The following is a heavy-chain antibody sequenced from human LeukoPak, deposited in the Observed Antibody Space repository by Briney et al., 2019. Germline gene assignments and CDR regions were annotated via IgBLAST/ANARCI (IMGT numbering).Heavy chain of an antibody. D-gene: IGHD3-10*01. J-gene: IGHJ4*02. V-gene: IGHV3-9*01. CDR3: AKWAVLLWFGESSSGYYFDY. CDR1: GFTFDDYA. Sequence: GGSLRLSCAASGFTFDDYAMHWVRQAPGKGLVWVSGISWNSGSIGYADSVKGRFTISRDNSKNTLYLQMNSLRAEDTAVYYCAKWAVLLWFGESSSGYYFDYWGQGALVTVSS. CDR2: ISWNSGSI.